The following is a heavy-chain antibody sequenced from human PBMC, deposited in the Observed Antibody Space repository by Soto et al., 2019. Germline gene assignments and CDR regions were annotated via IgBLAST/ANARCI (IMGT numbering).Heavy chain of an antibody. D-gene: IGHD2-2*01. J-gene: IGHJ6*03. CDR2: LGGNGFTT. CDR3: AKALRPSLNFFYYMDV. CDR1: GFTFGSYA. V-gene: IGHV3-23*01. Sequence: EVQLLESGGGLVQPGWSLRLSSVVSGFTFGSYAMSWVRQAPGEGPEWVAILGGNGFTTYYADSVKGRFTISGNKSKSTLFLQMNSLRADDAGVYYCAKALRPSLNFFYYMDVWGRGTAVTVSS.